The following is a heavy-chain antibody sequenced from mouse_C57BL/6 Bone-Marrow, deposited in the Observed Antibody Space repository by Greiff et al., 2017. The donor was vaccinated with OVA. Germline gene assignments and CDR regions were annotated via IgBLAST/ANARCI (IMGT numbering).Heavy chain of an antibody. CDR2: IYPGDGDT. J-gene: IGHJ1*03. V-gene: IGHV1-82*01. CDR1: GYAFSSSW. D-gene: IGHD1-1*01. CDR3: ARPYYYYGSSWYFDV. Sequence: QVQLQQSGPELVKPGASVKISCKASGYAFSSSWMNWVKQRPGKGLEWIGRIYPGDGDTNYNGKFKGKATLTADKSSSTAYMQLSSLTSEDSAVYFGARPYYYYGSSWYFDVWGTGTTVTVSS.